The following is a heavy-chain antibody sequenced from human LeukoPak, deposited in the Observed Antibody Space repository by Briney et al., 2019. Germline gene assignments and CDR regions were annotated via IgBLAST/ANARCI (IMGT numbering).Heavy chain of an antibody. CDR3: ARERGRGRDSPWFDY. V-gene: IGHV3-7*03. Sequence: QSGGSLRLSCAASGFTFSSYWMSWVRQAPGKGLEWVANIKQDGSEKYYVDSVKGRFTISRDNSKNTLDLQMTGLRAEDTAVYYCARERGRGRDSPWFDYWGQGTLVTVSS. D-gene: IGHD1-26*01. CDR2: IKQDGSEK. CDR1: GFTFSSYW. J-gene: IGHJ4*02.